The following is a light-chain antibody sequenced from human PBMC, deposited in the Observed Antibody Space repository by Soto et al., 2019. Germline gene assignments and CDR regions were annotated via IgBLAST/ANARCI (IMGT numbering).Light chain of an antibody. CDR3: QQYVSSPRT. J-gene: IGKJ1*01. Sequence: EIVITQSPTTLSVSPGERATLSCRASQDINTYLAWYQQKPGQAPRLLIYDASNWAKGIPARFSGSESGTGFTLTISSLEPEDFAVYYCQQYVSSPRTFGEGTKVDNK. CDR1: QDINTY. CDR2: DAS. V-gene: IGKV3D-15*01.